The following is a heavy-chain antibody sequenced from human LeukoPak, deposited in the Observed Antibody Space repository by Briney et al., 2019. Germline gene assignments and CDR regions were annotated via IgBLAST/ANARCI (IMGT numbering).Heavy chain of an antibody. D-gene: IGHD6-6*01. CDR1: GVSIRSDIYY. J-gene: IGHJ4*02. Sequence: PSETLSLTCTVSGVSIRSDIYYWSWIRQHPGKGLEWIGYIHHSGSTFYYPSLKSRITISVDTSKYQFSLRLRSVTAADTAVYYCGSLATPGLYFDYWGLGTLVTVSS. V-gene: IGHV4-31*03. CDR3: GSLATPGLYFDY. CDR2: IHHSGST.